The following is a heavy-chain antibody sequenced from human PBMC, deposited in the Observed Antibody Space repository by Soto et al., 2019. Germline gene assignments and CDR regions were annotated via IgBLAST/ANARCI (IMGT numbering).Heavy chain of an antibody. D-gene: IGHD6-13*01. J-gene: IGHJ5*02. CDR3: ARHPPQIAAAPLGGLNP. V-gene: IGHV4-39*01. Sequence: TLSLTCTVSGGSISSSSYYWGWIRQPPGKGLEWIGSIYYSGSTYYNPSLKSRVTISVDTSKNQFSLKLSSVTAADTAVYYCARHPPQIAAAPLGGLNPWGQGTLVTVSS. CDR2: IYYSGST. CDR1: GGSISSSSYY.